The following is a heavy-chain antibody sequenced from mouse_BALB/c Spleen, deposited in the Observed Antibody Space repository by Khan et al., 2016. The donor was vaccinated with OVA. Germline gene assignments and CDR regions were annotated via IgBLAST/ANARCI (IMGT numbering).Heavy chain of an antibody. CDR3: ARSTYRYAFAY. D-gene: IGHD2-14*01. Sequence: VQLKESGPSLVKPSQTLSLTCSVTGDSITSGYWSWIRKFPGNKLEYMGYMIYSGNTYYNPSLKRRISITRHTSKNQYYLQLNSVTTEDTVTYYCARSTYRYAFAYWGQGTLVTVSA. V-gene: IGHV3-8*02. CDR2: MIYSGNT. CDR1: GDSITSGY. J-gene: IGHJ3*01.